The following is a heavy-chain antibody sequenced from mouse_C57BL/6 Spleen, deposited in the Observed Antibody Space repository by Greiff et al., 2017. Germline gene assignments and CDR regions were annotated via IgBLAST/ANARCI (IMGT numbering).Heavy chain of an antibody. J-gene: IGHJ2*01. CDR1: GYTFTDYN. Sequence: VQLQQSGPELVKPGASVKIPCKASGYTFTDYNIDWVKQSHGKSLEWIGDINPNNGGTIYNQKFKGKATLTVDKSSSTAYMELRSLTSEDTAVYYCARKKTPEGLFYYWGQGTTLTVSS. CDR3: ARKKTPEGLFYY. CDR2: INPNNGGT. D-gene: IGHD3-3*01. V-gene: IGHV1-18*01.